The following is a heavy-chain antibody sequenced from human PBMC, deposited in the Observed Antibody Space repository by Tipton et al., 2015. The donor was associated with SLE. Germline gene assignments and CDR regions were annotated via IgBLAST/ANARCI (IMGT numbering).Heavy chain of an antibody. Sequence: TLSLTCTVSGASMSGDYWSWIRQPPGGGLEWIGYVFYSGRTRYNPSLQSRVSFSIDTSKSQFSLRLSSVTAADTAVYYCARHMSVTYANFDVWGQGTVVTVSS. CDR1: GASMSGDY. J-gene: IGHJ3*01. V-gene: IGHV4-59*08. D-gene: IGHD2-2*01. CDR2: VFYSGRT. CDR3: ARHMSVTYANFDV.